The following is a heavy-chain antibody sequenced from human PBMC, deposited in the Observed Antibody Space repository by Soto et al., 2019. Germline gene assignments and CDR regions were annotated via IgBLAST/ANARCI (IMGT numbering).Heavy chain of an antibody. Sequence: QVQLQQWGAGLLKPSETLSLTCAVYGGSFSGYYWSWIRQPPGKGLEWIGEINHSGSTNYNPSLKDRVTISVDTSKNQFSLKLSSVTAPDTAVYYCARGRFPIARGVITGFDPWGQGTLVTVSS. D-gene: IGHD3-10*01. CDR3: ARGRFPIARGVITGFDP. CDR2: INHSGST. V-gene: IGHV4-34*01. J-gene: IGHJ5*02. CDR1: GGSFSGYY.